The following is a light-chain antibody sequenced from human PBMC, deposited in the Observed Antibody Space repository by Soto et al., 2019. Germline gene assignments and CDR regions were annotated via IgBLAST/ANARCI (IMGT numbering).Light chain of an antibody. J-gene: IGLJ2*01. CDR3: SSYSSSSTRLV. CDR1: SSDVGGYNY. V-gene: IGLV2-14*03. CDR2: DVN. Sequence: QSALTQPASVSGSPGQSITISCTGTSSDVGGYNYVSWYQHHTDKAPKLMIYDVNNRPSGVSHRFSGSKSGNTASLTISGLQAEDEAAYYCSSYSSSSTRLVFGGGTKLTVL.